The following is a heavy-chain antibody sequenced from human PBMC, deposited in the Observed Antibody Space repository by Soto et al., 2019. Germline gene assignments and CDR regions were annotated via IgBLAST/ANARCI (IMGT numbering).Heavy chain of an antibody. CDR3: ARDSGAKLSSS. J-gene: IGHJ4*02. CDR2: IVPLYRTA. Sequence: QVQLVQSGAEMRRPGSSVKISCKASGGTFSSYRINWVRQAPGQGLEWVGGIVPLYRTADYAQKFQGRVTITADESGRTAYMALRGLKSQDTAVYYCARDSGAKLSSSWGQGTLGTVSS. D-gene: IGHD6-13*01. V-gene: IGHV1-69*01. CDR1: GGTFSSYR.